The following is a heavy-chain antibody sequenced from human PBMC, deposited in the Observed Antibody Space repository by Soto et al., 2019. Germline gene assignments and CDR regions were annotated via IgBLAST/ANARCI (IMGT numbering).Heavy chain of an antibody. J-gene: IGHJ4*02. Sequence: HHGGSLRLSCAATGFRFCSYAMTWVRQTAGKGLEWVSAISGGGGGTYYADFVKGRFTISRDNSKNTLYLQINSLRAEDTAVYYCAKDWAYSSTWSDYWGQGTLVTVSS. CDR1: GFRFCSYA. V-gene: IGHV3-23*01. CDR2: ISGGGGGT. CDR3: AKDWAYSSTWSDY. D-gene: IGHD6-13*01.